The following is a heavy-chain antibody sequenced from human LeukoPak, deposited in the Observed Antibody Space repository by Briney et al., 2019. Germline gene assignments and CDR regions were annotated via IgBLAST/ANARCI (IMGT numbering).Heavy chain of an antibody. D-gene: IGHD7-27*01. V-gene: IGHV3-23*01. CDR1: GFTFSSYA. CDR2: FSGSGGST. Sequence: GGSLRLSCAASGFTFSSYAMSWVRQAPGKGLECISGFSGSGGSTYYADSVKGRFTISRDNAKNSLYLQMNSLRAEDTAVYYCARVSASLGNYYYYYMDVWGKGTTVTVSS. CDR3: ARVSASLGNYYYYYMDV. J-gene: IGHJ6*03.